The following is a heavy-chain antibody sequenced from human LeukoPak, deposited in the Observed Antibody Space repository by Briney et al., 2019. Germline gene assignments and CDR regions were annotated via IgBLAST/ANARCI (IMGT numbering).Heavy chain of an antibody. CDR2: ISSSSSTI. J-gene: IGHJ4*02. CDR3: AREMVYVPFDY. Sequence: GGSLRLSCAASGFTFRSYSMNWVRQAPGKGLEWVSYISSSSSTIYYADSVKGRFTISRDNAKDSLYLQMNSLRAEDTAVYYCAREMVYVPFDYWGQGTLVTVSS. V-gene: IGHV3-48*04. CDR1: GFTFRSYS. D-gene: IGHD2-8*01.